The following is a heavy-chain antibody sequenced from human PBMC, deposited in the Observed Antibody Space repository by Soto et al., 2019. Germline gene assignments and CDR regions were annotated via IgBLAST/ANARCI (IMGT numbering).Heavy chain of an antibody. CDR1: GYTFTSFG. CDR2: FNTYNDKR. J-gene: IGHJ3*01. CDR3: VRDRIVEVPAGHDNFDF. V-gene: IGHV1-18*01. D-gene: IGHD2-2*01. Sequence: ASVKVSCKTSGYTFTSFGISWVRQAPGQGLEWIGWFNTYNDKRKYSQKLQGRVSMTTETSTNTVYMELRSLTSDDTAVYYCVRDRIVEVPAGHDNFDFWGQGTMVTVSS.